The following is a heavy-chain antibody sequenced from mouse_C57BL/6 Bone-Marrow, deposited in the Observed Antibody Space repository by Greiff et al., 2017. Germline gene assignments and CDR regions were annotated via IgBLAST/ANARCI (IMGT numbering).Heavy chain of an antibody. Sequence: EVQLVESGGGLVQPKGSLKLSCAASGFTFNTYAMHWVRQAPGKGLEWVARIRSKSSNYATYYADSVKDRFTISRDDSQSMLYLQMNNLKTEDTAMYYCVRDLGTTVVAAYWGQGTLVTVSA. CDR2: IRSKSSNYAT. J-gene: IGHJ3*01. V-gene: IGHV10-3*01. CDR1: GFTFNTYA. CDR3: VRDLGTTVVAAY. D-gene: IGHD1-1*01.